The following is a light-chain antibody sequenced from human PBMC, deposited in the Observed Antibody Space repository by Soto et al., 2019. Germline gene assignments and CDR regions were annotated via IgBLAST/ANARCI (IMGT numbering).Light chain of an antibody. Sequence: EIVLTQSPATLSLSPGERATLSCRASQSVSSYLAWYQQKPGQAPRLLIYDASNRATGIPARFSGSGSGTDFTRTISSLEPEEFAVYYCQQRSNWPWTFGQGTKVEIK. V-gene: IGKV3-11*01. J-gene: IGKJ1*01. CDR1: QSVSSY. CDR2: DAS. CDR3: QQRSNWPWT.